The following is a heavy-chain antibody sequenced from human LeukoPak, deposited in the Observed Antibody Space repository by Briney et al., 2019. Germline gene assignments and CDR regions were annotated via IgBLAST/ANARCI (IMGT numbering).Heavy chain of an antibody. Sequence: ASVKVSCKASGCTFSGYAISWVRQAPGQGLEWMGWIIPIFGTAYYAQKFQGRVTITRDESTNSVYLELSSLRSEDTAVYYCAIGYGSGGSCYSGYYYYMDVWGKGTTVTVSS. V-gene: IGHV1-69*05. J-gene: IGHJ6*03. CDR1: GCTFSGYA. D-gene: IGHD2-15*01. CDR3: AIGYGSGGSCYSGYYYYMDV. CDR2: IIPIFGTA.